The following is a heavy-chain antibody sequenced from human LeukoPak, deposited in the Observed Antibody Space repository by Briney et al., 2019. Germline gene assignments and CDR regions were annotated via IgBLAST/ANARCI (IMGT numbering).Heavy chain of an antibody. J-gene: IGHJ4*02. CDR2: IYYSGST. Sequence: SETLSLTCTVSGGSISSYYWSWIRQPPGKGLEWIGYIYYSGSTNYNPPLKSRVTISVDTSKNQFSLKLSSVTAADTAVYYCAREVRAMVRISTFDYWGQGTLVTVSS. CDR1: GGSISSYY. D-gene: IGHD3-10*01. CDR3: AREVRAMVRISTFDY. V-gene: IGHV4-59*01.